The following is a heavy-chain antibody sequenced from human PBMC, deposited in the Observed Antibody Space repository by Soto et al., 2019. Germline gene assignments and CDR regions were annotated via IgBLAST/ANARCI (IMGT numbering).Heavy chain of an antibody. J-gene: IGHJ3*02. Sequence: GSLRLSCAASGFTFSSYSMNWVRQAPGKGLEWVSYISSSSSTIYYADSVEGRFTISRDNAKNSLYLQMNSLRAEDTAVYYCARWDFWSGFDAFDIWGQGTMVTVSS. V-gene: IGHV3-48*01. CDR3: ARWDFWSGFDAFDI. CDR2: ISSSSSTI. CDR1: GFTFSSYS. D-gene: IGHD3-3*01.